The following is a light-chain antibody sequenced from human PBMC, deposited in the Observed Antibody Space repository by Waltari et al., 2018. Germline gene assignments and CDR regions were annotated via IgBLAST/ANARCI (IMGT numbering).Light chain of an antibody. J-gene: IGKJ4*01. CDR2: RVS. V-gene: IGKV2-29*02. CDR1: QSLLHSNGNTY. Sequence: DIVMTQTPLSLPVTPGEPASISCRSSQSLLHSNGNTYLYWYLQKPGQPPRLLIYRVSNLFSGVPDRFSGSGSGTDFTLKISRVEAEDVGVYYCMQALQTPLTFGGGTKVEIK. CDR3: MQALQTPLT.